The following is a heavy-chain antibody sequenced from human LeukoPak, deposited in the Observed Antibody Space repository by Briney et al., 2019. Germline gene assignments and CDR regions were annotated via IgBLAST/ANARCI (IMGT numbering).Heavy chain of an antibody. CDR2: ISGSGGST. J-gene: IGHJ4*02. V-gene: IGHV3-23*01. CDR1: GFTFSSYA. Sequence: GGSLRLSCAASGFTFSSYAMSWVRQAPGKGLEWVSAISGSGGSTYYADSVKGRFTISRDNSKNTLYLQMNSLRAEDTAVYYCARAAGYYDFWSGLPFDYWGPGTLVTVSS. D-gene: IGHD3-3*01. CDR3: ARAAGYYDFWSGLPFDY.